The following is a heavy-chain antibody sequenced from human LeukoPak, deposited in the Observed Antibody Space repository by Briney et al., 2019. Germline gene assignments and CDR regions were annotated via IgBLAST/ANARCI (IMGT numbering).Heavy chain of an antibody. D-gene: IGHD3-9*01. CDR3: ARKENILTGYYDH. Sequence: GGSLRLSCAASGFTFSSYTMNWVRLAPGKGREWVSSISSDSNYIYYADSVKGRFTISRDNAWNSLYLQMNSLRAEDTAVYYCARKENILTGYYDHWGQGTLVTVSS. CDR1: GFTFSSYT. CDR2: ISSDSNYI. J-gene: IGHJ5*02. V-gene: IGHV3-21*01.